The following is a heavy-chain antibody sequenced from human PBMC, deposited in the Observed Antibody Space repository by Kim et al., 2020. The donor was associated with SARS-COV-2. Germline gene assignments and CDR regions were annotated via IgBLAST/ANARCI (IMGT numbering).Heavy chain of an antibody. J-gene: IGHJ4*02. V-gene: IGHV3-23*01. Sequence: ADSGQGRFTIYRENSKNPLYLQRNSLRAEDTAVYYCAKVRGRGSYWMFDYWGQGTLVTVSS. CDR3: AKVRGRGSYWMFDY. D-gene: IGHD1-26*01.